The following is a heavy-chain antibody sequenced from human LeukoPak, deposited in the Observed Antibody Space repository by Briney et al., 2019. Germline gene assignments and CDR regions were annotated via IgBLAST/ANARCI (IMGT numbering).Heavy chain of an antibody. J-gene: IGHJ4*02. D-gene: IGHD2-2*01. CDR2: IYYSGST. V-gene: IGHV4-39*01. Sequence: PSETLSLTCTVSGGSISSSSCYWGWIRQPPGKGLEWIGSIYYSGSTYYNPSLKSRVTISVDTSKNQFSLKLSSVTAADTAVHYCASRLGYCSSTSCGTLDYWGQGTLVTVSS. CDR1: GGSISSSSCY. CDR3: ASRLGYCSSTSCGTLDY.